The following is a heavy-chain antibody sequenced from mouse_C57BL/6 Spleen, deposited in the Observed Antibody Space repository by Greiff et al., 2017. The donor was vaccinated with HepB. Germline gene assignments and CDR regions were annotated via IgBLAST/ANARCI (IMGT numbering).Heavy chain of an antibody. CDR2: IYPGDGDT. D-gene: IGHD3-2*02. V-gene: IGHV1-82*01. Sequence: QVQLQQSGPELVKPGASVKISCKASGYAFSSSWMNWVKQRPGKGLEWIGRIYPGDGDTNYNGKFKGKATLTADKSSSTAYMQLSSLTSEDSAVYFCARGDSSGPGYFDYWGQGTTLTVSS. CDR1: GYAFSSSW. CDR3: ARGDSSGPGYFDY. J-gene: IGHJ2*01.